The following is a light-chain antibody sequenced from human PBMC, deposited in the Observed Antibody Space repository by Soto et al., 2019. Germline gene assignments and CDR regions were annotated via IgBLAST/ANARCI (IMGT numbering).Light chain of an antibody. J-gene: IGLJ2*01. Sequence: QSVLTQPASVSGSPGQSITISCTGTSSDVGAYNHVSWYQQHPGKAPKLMIYDVNMWPSGVSHRFSGFKSGYTASLTISGLQAEDEADYYCSSYASSTSVLFGGGTQLTVL. CDR2: DVN. CDR1: SSDVGAYNH. V-gene: IGLV2-14*03. CDR3: SSYASSTSVL.